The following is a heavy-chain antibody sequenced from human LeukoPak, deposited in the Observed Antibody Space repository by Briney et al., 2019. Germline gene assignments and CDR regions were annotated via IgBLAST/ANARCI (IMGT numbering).Heavy chain of an antibody. V-gene: IGHV3-11*01. Sequence: GGPLRLSCAASGCTFSDYYVSWIREAPGKGLEWVSYISSSGSTIYYADSVKGRFTISRDNAKNSLYLQMNSLRAEDTAVYYCARARGARSFFDYWGQGPLVTVSS. CDR2: ISSSGSTI. CDR3: ARARGARSFFDY. J-gene: IGHJ4*02. CDR1: GCTFSDYY. D-gene: IGHD1-26*01.